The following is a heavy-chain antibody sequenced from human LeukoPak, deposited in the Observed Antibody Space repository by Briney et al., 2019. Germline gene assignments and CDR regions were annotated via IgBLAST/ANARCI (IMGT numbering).Heavy chain of an antibody. CDR2: IYSGT. Sequence: GGSLRLSCAASGFTVSSNYMNWVRQAPGKGLEWVSVIYSGTYYADSVKGRFTISRDNSKNTLYLQMNSLRAEDTAVYYCARAPTASYYFDYWGQGILVTVSS. J-gene: IGHJ4*02. CDR1: GFTVSSNY. CDR3: ARAPTASYYFDY. V-gene: IGHV3-66*01. D-gene: IGHD2-2*01.